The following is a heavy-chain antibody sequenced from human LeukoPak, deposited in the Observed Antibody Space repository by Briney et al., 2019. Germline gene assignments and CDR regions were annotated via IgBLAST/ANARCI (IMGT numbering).Heavy chain of an antibody. Sequence: SETLSLTCAVYGGSFSGYYWSWIRQPPGKGLEWIGVINHSGSTNYNPSLKSRVTISVDTSKNQFSLNLSSVTAADTAVYYCARADDFRMDVWGQGTTVTVSS. V-gene: IGHV4-34*01. D-gene: IGHD2-21*02. J-gene: IGHJ6*02. CDR2: INHSGST. CDR1: GGSFSGYY. CDR3: ARADDFRMDV.